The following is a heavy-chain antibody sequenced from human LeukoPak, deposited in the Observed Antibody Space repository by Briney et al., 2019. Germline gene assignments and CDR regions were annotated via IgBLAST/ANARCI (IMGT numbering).Heavy chain of an antibody. V-gene: IGHV4-59*01. CDR1: GGSISSYY. D-gene: IGHD1-1*01. J-gene: IGHJ6*03. CDR3: ARVSWFPGTSYYYMDV. Sequence: SETLSLTCTVSGGSISSYYWSWIRQPPGKGLDCIGYIYYSGTTNYNPTLKSRVTISLDTSKNQFSLKLTSVTAADTAVYYCARVSWFPGTSYYYMDVWGKGTTVTVSS. CDR2: IYYSGTT.